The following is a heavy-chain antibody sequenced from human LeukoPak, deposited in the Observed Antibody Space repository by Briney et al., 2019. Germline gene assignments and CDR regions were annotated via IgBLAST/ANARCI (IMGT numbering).Heavy chain of an antibody. CDR1: GGSISSYY. Sequence: PSETLSLTCTVSGGSISSYYWSWIRQPPGKGLEWIGYIYYSGSPNYNPSLKSRVTISVDTSKNQFSLKLSSVTAADTAVYYCARNDFWSGYYIIGEGHDAFDIWGQGTMVTVSS. D-gene: IGHD3-3*01. J-gene: IGHJ3*02. CDR2: IYYSGSP. CDR3: ARNDFWSGYYIIGEGHDAFDI. V-gene: IGHV4-59*01.